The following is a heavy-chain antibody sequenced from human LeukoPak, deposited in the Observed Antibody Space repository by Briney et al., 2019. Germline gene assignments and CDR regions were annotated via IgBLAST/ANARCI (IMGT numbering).Heavy chain of an antibody. CDR1: GGSISSYY. CDR2: IYYSGST. D-gene: IGHD1-1*01. CDR3: ARTTLYYYYMDV. J-gene: IGHJ6*03. Sequence: PSETQSLTCTVSGGSISSYYWSWIRQPPGKGLEWIGYIYYSGSTNYNPSLKSRVTISVDTSKNQFSLKLSSVTAADTAVYYCARTTLYYYYMDVWGKGTTVTISS. V-gene: IGHV4-59*01.